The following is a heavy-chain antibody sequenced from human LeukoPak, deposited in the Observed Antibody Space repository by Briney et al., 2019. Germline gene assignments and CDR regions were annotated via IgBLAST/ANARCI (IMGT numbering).Heavy chain of an antibody. J-gene: IGHJ5*02. Sequence: GGSLRLSCAVSGFTITSWSMNRVPQAPGKGLEWLSYISSGSSPIYYADSVKGRFTISRDDAKNLVYLQMNSLRAEDTAVYYCTYLRTPYYNDKWLDPWGQGALVTVSS. CDR2: ISSGSSPI. D-gene: IGHD3/OR15-3a*01. CDR3: TYLRTPYYNDKWLDP. CDR1: GFTITSWS. V-gene: IGHV3-48*04.